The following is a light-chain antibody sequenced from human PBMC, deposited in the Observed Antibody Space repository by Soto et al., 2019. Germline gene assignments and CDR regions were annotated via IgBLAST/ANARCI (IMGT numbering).Light chain of an antibody. Sequence: QSALTQPASASGSPGQSVAISCTGTSSDVGGYNYVSWYQQHPGKAPKLMIYEVNKRPSGVPDRFSGSKSGNTASLTVSGLQAEDEAYYYCSSYTGSTNVFGTGTKVTVL. CDR2: EVN. V-gene: IGLV2-8*01. J-gene: IGLJ1*01. CDR1: SSDVGGYNY. CDR3: SSYTGSTNV.